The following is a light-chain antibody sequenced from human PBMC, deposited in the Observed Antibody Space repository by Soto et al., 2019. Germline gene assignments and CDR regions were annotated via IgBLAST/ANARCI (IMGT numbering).Light chain of an antibody. V-gene: IGLV2-14*01. CDR2: DVS. J-gene: IGLJ2*01. Sequence: QSALTQPASVSGSPGQSITISCTGTSSDVGGYNYVSWYQQHPGKAPKLMIYDVSNRPLGVSNRFSGSKSGNTACLTISGLQAEDEADYYCSSYTSSSTVVFGGGTKLTVL. CDR3: SSYTSSSTVV. CDR1: SSDVGGYNY.